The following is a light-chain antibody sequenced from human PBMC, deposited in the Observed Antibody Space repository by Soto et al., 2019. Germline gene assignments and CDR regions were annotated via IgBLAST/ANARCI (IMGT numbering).Light chain of an antibody. CDR3: KQYGSSLIFT. J-gene: IGKJ3*01. Sequence: EIVLTQSPGTLSLSPGERATLSCRASQSVSSSYLAWYQQRPGQAPRLLIYGASGRATGIPDRFSGSGSGTDFTLTISRLEPEDFAVYYCKQYGSSLIFTFGPGTKVDIK. CDR1: QSVSSSY. V-gene: IGKV3-20*01. CDR2: GAS.